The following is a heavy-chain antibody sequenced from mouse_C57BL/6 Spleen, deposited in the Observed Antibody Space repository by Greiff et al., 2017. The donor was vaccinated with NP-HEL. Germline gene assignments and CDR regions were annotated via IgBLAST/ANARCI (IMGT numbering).Heavy chain of an antibody. J-gene: IGHJ2*01. CDR3: ARGTTVDYFDY. Sequence: VLLQQPGAELVRPGSSVKLSCKASGYTFTSYWMHWVKQRPIQGLEWIGNIDPSDSETHYNQKFKDKATLTVDKSSSTAYMQLSSLTSEDSAVYYCARGTTVDYFDYWGQGTTLTVSS. CDR1: GYTFTSYW. V-gene: IGHV1-52*01. CDR2: IDPSDSET. D-gene: IGHD1-1*01.